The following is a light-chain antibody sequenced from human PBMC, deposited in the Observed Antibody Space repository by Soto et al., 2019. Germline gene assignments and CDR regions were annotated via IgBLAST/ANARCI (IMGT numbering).Light chain of an antibody. CDR1: TPNIGSNR. Sequence: QSVLTQPPSASGTPGQRVTISCSGSTPNIGSNRLSDYLQQPSKAPKHLILCHNQLPSGIPGRFSGKKSGTSASLDISGIQSEDEAHYYCATWDDRLNGPVFVGG. CDR2: CHN. CDR3: ATWDDRLNGPV. J-gene: IGLJ3*02. V-gene: IGLV1-44*01.